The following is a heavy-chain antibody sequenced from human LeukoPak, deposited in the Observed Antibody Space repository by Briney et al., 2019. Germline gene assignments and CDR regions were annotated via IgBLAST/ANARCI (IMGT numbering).Heavy chain of an antibody. CDR3: TTDSPGYYDILTGYPFDC. Sequence: GGSLRLSCAASGFTFSNAWMNWVRQAPGKGLEWVGRIKSKTDGGTTDYAAPVKGRFTISRDDSKNTLYLQMNSLKTEDTAVYYCTTDSPGYYDILTGYPFDCWGQGTLVTVSS. CDR2: IKSKTDGGTT. V-gene: IGHV3-15*07. CDR1: GFTFSNAW. J-gene: IGHJ4*02. D-gene: IGHD3-9*01.